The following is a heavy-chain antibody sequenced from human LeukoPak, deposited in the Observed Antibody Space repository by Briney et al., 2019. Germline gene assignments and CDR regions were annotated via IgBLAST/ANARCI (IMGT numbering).Heavy chain of an antibody. D-gene: IGHD3-10*01. V-gene: IGHV4-59*01. CDR2: NYHSGST. Sequence: SETLSLTCTVSGGSIRSFHWSWIRQSPGKGLEWIGYNYHSGSTKYNPSLKSRVTISVDTSKNQFSLNLSSVTAADTAVYYCARGQLGSGMDDPWGQGTLVTVSS. J-gene: IGHJ5*02. CDR3: ARGQLGSGMDDP. CDR1: GGSIRSFH.